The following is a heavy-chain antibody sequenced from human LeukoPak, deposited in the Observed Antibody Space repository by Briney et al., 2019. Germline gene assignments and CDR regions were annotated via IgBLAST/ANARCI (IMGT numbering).Heavy chain of an antibody. CDR3: ARSKRQNYYYYYMDV. Sequence: TSETLSLTCTVSGGSISSHYWSWIRQPPGKGLEWIGYIYYSGSTNYNPSLKSRVTILVDTSKNQFSLKLSSVTAADTAVYYCARSKRQNYYYYYMDVWGKGTTVTVSS. CDR2: IYYSGST. CDR1: GGSISSHY. J-gene: IGHJ6*03. V-gene: IGHV4-59*11.